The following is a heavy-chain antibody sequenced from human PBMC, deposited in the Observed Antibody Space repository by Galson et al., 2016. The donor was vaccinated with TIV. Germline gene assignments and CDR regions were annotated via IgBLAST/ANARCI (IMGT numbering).Heavy chain of an antibody. V-gene: IGHV1-18*01. CDR1: GYTFDTYG. D-gene: IGHD6-13*01. CDR3: ARGRVYFDS. CDR2: ISSYNGIT. Sequence: SVKVSCKASGYTFDTYGITWVRQAPAQGLEWMGWISSYNGITKSAQNLQGRVTMTTDTSTNTAYMELRSLRSDDTAVYYCARGRVYFDSWGQGTLVTVSS. J-gene: IGHJ5*01.